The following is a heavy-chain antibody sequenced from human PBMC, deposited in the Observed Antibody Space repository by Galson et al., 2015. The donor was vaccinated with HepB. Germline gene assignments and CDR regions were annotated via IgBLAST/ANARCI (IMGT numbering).Heavy chain of an antibody. J-gene: IGHJ6*02. V-gene: IGHV5-51*01. Sequence: QSGAEVKKPGESLKISCKGSGYSFTSYWIGWVRQMPGKGLEWMGIIYPGDSDTRYSPSFQGQVTISADKSISTAYLQWSSLKASDTAMYYCARHEASSRLKKRYYYYGMDVWGQGTTVTVSS. CDR1: GYSFTSYW. CDR2: IYPGDSDT. CDR3: ARHEASSRLKKRYYYYGMDV. D-gene: IGHD6-13*01.